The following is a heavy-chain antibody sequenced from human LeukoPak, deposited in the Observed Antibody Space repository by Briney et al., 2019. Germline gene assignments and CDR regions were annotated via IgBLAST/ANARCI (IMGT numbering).Heavy chain of an antibody. CDR2: IYYSGST. CDR3: ARHRGMDYYGSGKNNWFDP. Sequence: PSETLSLTCTVSGGSISSYYWSWIRQPPGKGLEWIGYIYYSGSTNYNSSLKSRVTISVDTSKNQFSLKLSSVTAADTAVYYCARHRGMDYYGSGKNNWFDPWGQGTLVTVSS. J-gene: IGHJ5*02. D-gene: IGHD3-10*01. CDR1: GGSISSYY. V-gene: IGHV4-59*08.